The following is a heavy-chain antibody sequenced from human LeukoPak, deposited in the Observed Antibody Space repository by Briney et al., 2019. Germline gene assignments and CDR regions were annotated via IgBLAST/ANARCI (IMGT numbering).Heavy chain of an antibody. Sequence: GGSLRLSCAASGFTFSSYSMNWVRQAPGKGLEWVSYISSSSSTIYYADSVKGRFTISRDNAKNSLYLQMNSLRAEDTAVYYCARGDTAMVTSYWGQGTLVTVSS. D-gene: IGHD5-18*01. CDR1: GFTFSSYS. CDR3: ARGDTAMVTSY. V-gene: IGHV3-48*01. J-gene: IGHJ4*02. CDR2: ISSSSSTI.